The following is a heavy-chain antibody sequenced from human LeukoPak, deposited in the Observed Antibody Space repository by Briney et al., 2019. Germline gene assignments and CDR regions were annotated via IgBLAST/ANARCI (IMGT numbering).Heavy chain of an antibody. V-gene: IGHV3-48*03. D-gene: IGHD3-9*01. CDR3: ARDMSSSAPSDILTGYYDY. J-gene: IGHJ4*02. Sequence: GGSLRLSCAASGFTFSSYEMNWVRQAPGKGLEWVSYISSGGSTVYYADSVKGRFTISRDNAKNSLYLQMNGLRAEDTAVYYCARDMSSSAPSDILTGYYDYWGQGTLVTVSS. CDR1: GFTFSSYE. CDR2: ISSGGSTV.